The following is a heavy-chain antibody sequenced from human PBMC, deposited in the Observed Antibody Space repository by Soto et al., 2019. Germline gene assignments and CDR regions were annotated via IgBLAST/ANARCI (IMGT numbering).Heavy chain of an antibody. CDR2: ISGSGGST. D-gene: IGHD2-2*01. CDR1: GFTFSSYA. CDR3: AKPVVSRQYQLPFDY. V-gene: IGHV3-23*01. Sequence: GGSLRLSCAASGFTFSSYAMSWVRQAPGKGLEWVSAISGSGGSTYYADSVKGRFTISRDNSKNTLYLQMNSLRAEDTAVYYCAKPVVSRQYQLPFDYWGQGTLVTVSS. J-gene: IGHJ4*02.